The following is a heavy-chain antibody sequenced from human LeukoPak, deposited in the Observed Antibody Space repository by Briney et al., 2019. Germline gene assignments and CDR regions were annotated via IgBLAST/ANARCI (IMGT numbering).Heavy chain of an antibody. J-gene: IGHJ4*02. V-gene: IGHV3-21*01. D-gene: IGHD3-22*01. CDR3: ARDRDGDSSGYYYPIGFDY. Sequence: GGSLRLSCAASGFTFSSYSMNWVRQAPGKGLEWVSSISSSSSYIYYADSVKGRFTISRDNAKNSLYLQMYSLRAEDTAVYYCARDRDGDSSGYYYPIGFDYWGQGTLVTVSS. CDR2: ISSSSSYI. CDR1: GFTFSSYS.